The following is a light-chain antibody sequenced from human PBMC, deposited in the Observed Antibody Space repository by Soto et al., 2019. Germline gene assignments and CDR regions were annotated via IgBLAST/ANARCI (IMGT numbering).Light chain of an antibody. CDR1: QSVSRH. J-gene: IGKJ4*01. Sequence: EIVLTQSPATLSFSPGERATLSCRASQSVSRHLAWYQQKPGQAPRLLIYDASNRATGIPARFSGSASGTDFTLTISSLEPEDFAVYYCQQRNNWPPVTFGGGTRWIT. CDR2: DAS. CDR3: QQRNNWPPVT. V-gene: IGKV3-11*01.